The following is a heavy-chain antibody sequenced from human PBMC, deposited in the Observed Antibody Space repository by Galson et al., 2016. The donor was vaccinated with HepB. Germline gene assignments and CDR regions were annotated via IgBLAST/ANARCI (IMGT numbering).Heavy chain of an antibody. D-gene: IGHD2-15*01. J-gene: IGHJ6*02. Sequence: QSGAEVKKSGDSLKISCQGSGYKFSSYWIAWVRQVPGKGLEWMGIIQPGDSETTYNPSFQGRVTISADKSSSTAYLQWSSLKASDSAMYYCARHGGRFCSGDRCSSVYLHGMDVWGQGTTVTISS. CDR3: ARHGGRFCSGDRCSSVYLHGMDV. CDR1: GYKFSSYW. CDR2: IQPGDSET. V-gene: IGHV5-51*01.